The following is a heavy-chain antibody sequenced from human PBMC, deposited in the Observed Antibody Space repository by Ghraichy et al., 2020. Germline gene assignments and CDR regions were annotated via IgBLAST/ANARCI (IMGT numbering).Heavy chain of an antibody. CDR1: GFSLSTSGMC. CDR3: ARIRGGYSSHAREYYFDY. Sequence: SDPTLVKPTQTLTLTCTFSGFSLSTSGMCVSWIRQPPGKALEWLALIDWDDDKYYSTSLKTRLTISKDTSKNQVVLTMTNMDPVDTATYYCARIRGGYSSHAREYYFDYWGQGTLVTVSS. D-gene: IGHD5-18*01. CDR2: IDWDDDK. V-gene: IGHV2-70*01. J-gene: IGHJ4*02.